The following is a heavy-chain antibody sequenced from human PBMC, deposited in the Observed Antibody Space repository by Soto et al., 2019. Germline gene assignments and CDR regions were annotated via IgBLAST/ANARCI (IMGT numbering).Heavy chain of an antibody. V-gene: IGHV1-69*12. CDR3: ASPDAYKGYYNGMDV. CDR2: LIPIFGTA. CDR1: GGTFSSHA. D-gene: IGHD1-1*01. J-gene: IGHJ6*02. Sequence: QVQLVQSGAEVKKPGSSVKVSCKASGGTFSSHAISWVRQAPGQGLEWMGGLIPIFGTANYAQKFQGRVTITADESTNTAYRDLRSLRSEDTAVYYCASPDAYKGYYNGMDVWGQGTTVTVSS.